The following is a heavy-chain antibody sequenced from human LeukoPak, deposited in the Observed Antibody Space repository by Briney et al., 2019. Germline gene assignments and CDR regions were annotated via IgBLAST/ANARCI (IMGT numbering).Heavy chain of an antibody. J-gene: IGHJ4*02. CDR2: INHSGST. V-gene: IGHV4-4*02. CDR1: GGSISSSNW. CDR3: ASGRLWFGELFPFDY. D-gene: IGHD3-10*01. Sequence: SGTLSLTCAVSGGSISSSNWWSWIRQSPGKGLEWIGEINHSGSTNYNPSLKSRVTISVDTSKNQFSLKLSSVTAADTAVYYCASGRLWFGELFPFDYWGQGTLVTVSS.